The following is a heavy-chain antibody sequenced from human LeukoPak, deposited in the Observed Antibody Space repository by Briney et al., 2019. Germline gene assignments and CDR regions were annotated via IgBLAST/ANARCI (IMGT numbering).Heavy chain of an antibody. CDR3: ARRGRNSSGWQDYL. Sequence: SETLSLTCTVSGGSISSYYWSWIRQPPGKGLEWIANIYHTGSTNYNPSLSSRVTISIDTAKNQFSLKLTSVTAADTAVYYCARRGRNSSGWQDYLWGQGTLVTASS. V-gene: IGHV4-59*01. CDR1: GGSISSYY. CDR2: IYHTGST. J-gene: IGHJ4*02. D-gene: IGHD6-25*01.